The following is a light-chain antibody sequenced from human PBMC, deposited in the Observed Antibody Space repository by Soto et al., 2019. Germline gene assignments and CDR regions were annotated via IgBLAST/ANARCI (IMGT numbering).Light chain of an antibody. J-gene: IGKJ4*01. CDR1: SSVSSRD. Sequence: VLTQSPGTLSLSPGERATLSCRASSSVSSRDLAWYQQKPGQAPRLLIYGASTRATGIPDRFGGSGSGTEFTLTISSLEPEDSAVYYCQQFGISPFNFGGETKVELK. CDR3: QQFGISPFN. CDR2: GAS. V-gene: IGKV3-20*01.